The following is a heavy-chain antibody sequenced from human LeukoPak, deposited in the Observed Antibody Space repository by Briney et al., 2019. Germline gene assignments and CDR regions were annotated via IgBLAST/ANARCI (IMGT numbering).Heavy chain of an antibody. D-gene: IGHD1-14*01. Sequence: KPSETLSLTCTVSGGSISSYYWSWIRQPPGKGLEWIGYIYTSGSTNYNPSLKSRVTISVDTSKNQFSLKLSSVTAAVTAVYYCASGIQEGFDPWGQGTLVTVSS. J-gene: IGHJ5*02. CDR3: ASGIQEGFDP. CDR2: IYTSGST. V-gene: IGHV4-4*09. CDR1: GGSISSYY.